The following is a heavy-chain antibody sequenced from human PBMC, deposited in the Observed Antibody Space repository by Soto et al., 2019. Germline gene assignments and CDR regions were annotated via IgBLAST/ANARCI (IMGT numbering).Heavy chain of an antibody. CDR3: ARVFKTMSFYYGMDV. J-gene: IGHJ6*02. Sequence: QVQLQESGPGLVKPSQTLSLICTVSGGSINSGGYYWSWIRQLPGKGLEWIGYIYYTGSTYYNPSLKSRLTISVDTSANQFSLTLSSVTAADPAIYFCARVFKTMSFYYGMDVWGQGTAVAVSS. CDR1: GGSINSGGYY. CDR2: IYYTGST. V-gene: IGHV4-31*03. D-gene: IGHD3-22*01.